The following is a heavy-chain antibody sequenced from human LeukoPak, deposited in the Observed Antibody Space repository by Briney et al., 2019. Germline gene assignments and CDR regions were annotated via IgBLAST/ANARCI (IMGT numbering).Heavy chain of an antibody. CDR2: ISGSGGST. J-gene: IGHJ5*02. Sequence: GGSLRLSCAASGFTFSSYAMIWVRQAPGKGLEWVSAISGSGGSTYYADSVKGRFTISRDNSKNTLYLQMNSLRAEDTAVYYCAKDFYGSGSYYGFLFSWGQGTLVTVSS. V-gene: IGHV3-23*01. D-gene: IGHD3-10*01. CDR3: AKDFYGSGSYYGFLFS. CDR1: GFTFSSYA.